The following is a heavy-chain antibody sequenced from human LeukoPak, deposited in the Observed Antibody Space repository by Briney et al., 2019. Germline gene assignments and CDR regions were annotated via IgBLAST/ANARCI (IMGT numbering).Heavy chain of an antibody. CDR3: ARDRRPGHGMDV. D-gene: IGHD1-1*01. V-gene: IGHV1-69*04. J-gene: IGHJ6*02. Sequence: ASVKVSCKASGGTFSSYAISWVRQAPGQGLEWMGRIIPILGIANYAQKFQSRVTITADKSTSTAYMELSSLRSEDTAVYYCARDRRPGHGMDVWGQGTTVTVSS. CDR2: IIPILGIA. CDR1: GGTFSSYA.